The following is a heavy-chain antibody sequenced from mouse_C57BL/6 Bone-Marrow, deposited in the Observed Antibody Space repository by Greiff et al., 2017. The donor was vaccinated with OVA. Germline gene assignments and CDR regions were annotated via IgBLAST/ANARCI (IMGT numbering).Heavy chain of an antibody. CDR2: IDPSDSYT. CDR1: GYTFTSYW. V-gene: IGHV1-50*01. Sequence: QVQLQQPGAELVQPGASVKLSCKASGYTFTSYWMQWVKQRPGQGLEWIGEIDPSDSYTNYNQKFKGKATLTVDTSSSTAYMQLSSLTSEDSAVYYCARMDYGSSYDDAMDYWGQGTSVTVSS. J-gene: IGHJ4*01. CDR3: ARMDYGSSYDDAMDY. D-gene: IGHD1-1*01.